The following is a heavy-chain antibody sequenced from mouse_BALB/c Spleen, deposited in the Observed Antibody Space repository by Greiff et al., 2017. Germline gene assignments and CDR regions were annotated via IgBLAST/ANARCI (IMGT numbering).Heavy chain of an antibody. CDR1: GYTFTSYW. Sequence: VQLQQSGAELAKPGASVKMSCKASGYTFTSYWMHWVKQRPGQGLEWIGYINPSTGYTEYNQKFKDKATLTADKSSNTAYMQLSSLTSEDSAVYYCARRERLRFDYWGQGTTLTVSS. J-gene: IGHJ2*01. D-gene: IGHD1-2*01. CDR2: INPSTGYT. CDR3: ARRERLRFDY. V-gene: IGHV1-7*01.